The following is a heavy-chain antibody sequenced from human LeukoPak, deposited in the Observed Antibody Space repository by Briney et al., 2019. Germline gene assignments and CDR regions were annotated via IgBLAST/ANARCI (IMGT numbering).Heavy chain of an antibody. V-gene: IGHV3-53*01. J-gene: IGHJ3*02. CDR3: ARDKGSSWSDAFDI. CDR2: ISIPGSI. Sequence: GGSLRLSCAASGFTVSSNYMTWVRQAPGKGLEWVSVISIPGSITYADSVKGRFTASRDNSKNTLYLQMNSLRADDTAVYYCARDKGSSWSDAFDIWGQGTMVTVSS. CDR1: GFTVSSNY. D-gene: IGHD6-13*01.